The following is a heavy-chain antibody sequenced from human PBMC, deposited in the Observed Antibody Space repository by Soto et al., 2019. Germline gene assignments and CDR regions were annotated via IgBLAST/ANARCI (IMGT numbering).Heavy chain of an antibody. Sequence: GESLKISCKGSGYSFSRYWIGWVRQMPGKGLEWMGIIYPGDSEIRYSPSFQGQVTISADTSISTAYLQWSSLKASDTAIYYCARRRGSGSDYYYNYGMGVWGQGTTVTVSS. CDR1: GYSFSRYW. CDR2: IYPGDSEI. CDR3: ARRRGSGSDYYYNYGMGV. D-gene: IGHD1-26*01. J-gene: IGHJ6*02. V-gene: IGHV5-51*01.